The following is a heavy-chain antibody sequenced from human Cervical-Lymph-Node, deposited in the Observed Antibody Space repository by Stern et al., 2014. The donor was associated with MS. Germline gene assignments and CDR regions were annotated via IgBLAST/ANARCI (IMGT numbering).Heavy chain of an antibody. CDR2: MYYSGST. CDR1: CGSINSGGYY. J-gene: IGHJ5*02. CDR3: ARGSGDWAHSWFDP. V-gene: IGHV4-31*03. D-gene: IGHD2-21*02. Sequence: QLQLQESGPGLVNPSQTLSLTCTVSCGSINSGGYYWSWIRQHPGKGLEWIGYMYYSGSTYYNPSLKSRVTISVDTSKNQFSLKLRSVTAADTAVYYCARGSGDWAHSWFDPWGQGTLVTVSS.